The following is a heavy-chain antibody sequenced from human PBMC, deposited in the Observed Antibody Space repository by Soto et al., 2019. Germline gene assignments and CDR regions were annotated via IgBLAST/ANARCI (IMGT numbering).Heavy chain of an antibody. CDR2: IYPGDSDT. V-gene: IGHV5-51*01. Sequence: GESLTISSKGSGYSFTSYWNVWVRQMPGNGLEWMGIIYPGDSDTRYSPSFQGQVTISADKSISTAYLQWSSLKASDTAMYYCARGTAMVILDYWGQGALVTGSS. CDR1: GYSFTSYW. CDR3: ARGTAMVILDY. D-gene: IGHD5-18*01. J-gene: IGHJ4*02.